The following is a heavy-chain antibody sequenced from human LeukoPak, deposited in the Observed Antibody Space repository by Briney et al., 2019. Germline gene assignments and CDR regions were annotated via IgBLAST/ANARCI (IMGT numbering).Heavy chain of an antibody. CDR1: GYTFTSYG. CDR3: ARRASAISGYWPSNYMDV. CDR2: ISAYNGNT. J-gene: IGHJ6*03. V-gene: IGHV1-18*01. D-gene: IGHD3-22*01. Sequence: ASVKVSCKASGYTFTSYGISWVRQAPGQGLEWMGWISAYNGNTNYAQKLQGRVTMTTDTSTSTAYMELRSLRSDDTAVYYCARRASAISGYWPSNYMDVWGKGTTVTVSS.